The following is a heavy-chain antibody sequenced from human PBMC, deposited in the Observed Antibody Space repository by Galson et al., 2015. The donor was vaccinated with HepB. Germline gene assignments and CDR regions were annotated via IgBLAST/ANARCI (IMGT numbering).Heavy chain of an antibody. CDR2: IKSKTDGGTT. CDR1: GFTFSIAW. CDR3: TTYYYDSREYGGHFDY. V-gene: IGHV3-15*01. Sequence: SLRLSCAASGFTFSIAWMSWVRQAPGKGLEWVGRIKSKTDGGTTDYAAPVKGRFTISRDDSKNTLYLQMNSLKTEDTAVYYCTTYYYDSREYGGHFDYWGQGTLVTVSS. D-gene: IGHD3-22*01. J-gene: IGHJ4*02.